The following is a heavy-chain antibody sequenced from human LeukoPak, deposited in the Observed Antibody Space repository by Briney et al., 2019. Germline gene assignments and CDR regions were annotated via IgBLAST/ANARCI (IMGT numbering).Heavy chain of an antibody. J-gene: IGHJ4*02. Sequence: SETLSLTCTVSGGSISSGSYYWSWIRQPAGKGLEWIGRIYTSGSTNYNPSLKSRVTISVDTSKNQSSLKLSSVAAADTAVYYCAREKVWSDYWGQGTLVTVSS. D-gene: IGHD3-3*01. CDR2: IYTSGST. V-gene: IGHV4-61*02. CDR3: AREKVWSDY. CDR1: GGSISSGSYY.